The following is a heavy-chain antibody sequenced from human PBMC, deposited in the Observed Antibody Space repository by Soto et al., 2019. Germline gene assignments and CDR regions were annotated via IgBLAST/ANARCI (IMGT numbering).Heavy chain of an antibody. V-gene: IGHV1-69*13. Sequence: GASVKVSCKASGGTFSSYALRWVRQAPGQGREWMGGIMPMFGTANYAQKFQGRVTITADESTSTAYMELSSLRSEDTAVYYSARVGYYYDSSGYADAFDIWGQGTMVTVSS. CDR2: IMPMFGTA. CDR3: ARVGYYYDSSGYADAFDI. J-gene: IGHJ3*02. CDR1: GGTFSSYA. D-gene: IGHD3-22*01.